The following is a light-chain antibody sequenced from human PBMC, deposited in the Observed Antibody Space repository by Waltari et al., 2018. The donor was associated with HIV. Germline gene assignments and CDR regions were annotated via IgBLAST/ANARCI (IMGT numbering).Light chain of an antibody. Sequence: EIVLTQSPGTLSLSPGERATLSCRASQSVRSASLAWYQQKPGQAPRLLIYGASSRAPGIPDRFSGSGAVTDFILTISRLQPEDCAVYYCQQYAASPLTFGGGTRWRSN. CDR1: QSVRSAS. J-gene: IGKJ4*01. CDR2: GAS. CDR3: QQYAASPLT. V-gene: IGKV3-20*01.